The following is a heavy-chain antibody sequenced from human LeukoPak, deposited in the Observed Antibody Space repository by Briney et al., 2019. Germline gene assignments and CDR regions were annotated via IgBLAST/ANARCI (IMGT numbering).Heavy chain of an antibody. J-gene: IGHJ4*02. Sequence: GRSLRLSCAASGFTFSNYVIHWVRQAPGKGLEWVAVISYDGSNKYYADSVKGRFTISRDNSKNTLYLQMNSLRAEDTALYYCVRDLGYSSSGTHFDYWGQGTLVTVSS. CDR1: GFTFSNYV. V-gene: IGHV3-30-3*01. CDR3: VRDLGYSSSGTHFDY. CDR2: ISYDGSNK. D-gene: IGHD6-13*01.